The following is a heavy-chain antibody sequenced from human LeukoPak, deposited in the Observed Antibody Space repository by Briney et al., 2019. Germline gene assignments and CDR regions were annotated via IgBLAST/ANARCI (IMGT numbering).Heavy chain of an antibody. D-gene: IGHD5-24*01. J-gene: IGHJ4*02. Sequence: GGSLRLSCAAPGCTFSSYARSWVRQAPWKGVEWVSAVSGSGGSTYYADSVKGRFTISRDNSKNTLYLQMNSLRAEDTAVYYCAKDRQRWLQWYFDYWGQGTLVTVSS. CDR2: VSGSGGST. CDR3: AKDRQRWLQWYFDY. CDR1: GCTFSSYA. V-gene: IGHV3-23*01.